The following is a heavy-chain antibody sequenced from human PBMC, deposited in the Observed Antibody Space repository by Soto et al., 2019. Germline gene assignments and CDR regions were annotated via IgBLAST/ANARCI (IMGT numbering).Heavy chain of an antibody. V-gene: IGHV3-21*01. CDR2: ISSSSSYI. CDR3: ARDCSGGSCRRGYY. CDR1: GFTFSSYS. J-gene: IGHJ4*02. Sequence: VGSLRLSCAASGFTFSSYSMNWVRQAPGKGLEWVSSISSSSSYIYYADSVKGRFTISRDNAKNSLYLQMNSLRAEDTAVYYCARDCSGGSCRRGYYWGQGTLVTVSS. D-gene: IGHD2-15*01.